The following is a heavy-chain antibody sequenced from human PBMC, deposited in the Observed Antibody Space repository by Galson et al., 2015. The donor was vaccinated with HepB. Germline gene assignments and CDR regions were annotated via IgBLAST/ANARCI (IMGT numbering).Heavy chain of an antibody. V-gene: IGHV1-18*01. D-gene: IGHD4-17*01. Sequence: SVKVSCKASGYTFTSYGISWVRQAPGQGLEWMGWISAYNGNTNYAQKLQGRVTMTTDTSTSTAYMELRSLRSDDTAVYYCARDIRSSEYGDYGDGMDVWGQGTTVTVSS. CDR2: ISAYNGNT. CDR1: GYTFTSYG. CDR3: ARDIRSSEYGDYGDGMDV. J-gene: IGHJ6*02.